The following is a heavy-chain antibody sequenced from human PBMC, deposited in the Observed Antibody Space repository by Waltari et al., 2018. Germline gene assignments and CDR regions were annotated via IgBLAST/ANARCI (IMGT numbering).Heavy chain of an antibody. D-gene: IGHD5-12*01. CDR1: GFTFSSYS. CDR2: ISSSSSTI. Sequence: EVQLVESGGGLVQPGGSLRLSCAASGFTFSSYSMNWVRQAPGTGLEWVSYISSSSSTIYYADSVKGRFTIARDNAKNSLYLQMNSLRAEDTAVYYCSRMGGYDLKDFDYWGQGTLVTVSS. J-gene: IGHJ4*02. CDR3: SRMGGYDLKDFDY. V-gene: IGHV3-48*04.